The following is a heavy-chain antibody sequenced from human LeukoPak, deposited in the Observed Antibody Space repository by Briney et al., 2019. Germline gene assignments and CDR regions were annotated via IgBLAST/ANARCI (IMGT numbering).Heavy chain of an antibody. CDR2: ISSNGGST. CDR1: GFTFSSYA. V-gene: IGHV3-64*01. Sequence: GGSLRLSCAASGFTFSSYAMHWVRQAPGKGLEYVSAISSNGGSTYYANSVKGRFTISRDNSKNTLCLQMGSLRAEDMAVYYCARAGYYYYYYMDVWGKGTTVTVSS. J-gene: IGHJ6*03. CDR3: ARAGYYYYYYMDV.